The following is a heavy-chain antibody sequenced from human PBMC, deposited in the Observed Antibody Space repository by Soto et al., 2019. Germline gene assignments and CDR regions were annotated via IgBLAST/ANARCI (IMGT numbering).Heavy chain of an antibody. D-gene: IGHD3-3*01. CDR3: ARGRSGTLDY. CDR1: GDNVSSDSSA. CDR2: TSYRFKWYN. Sequence: SETLSLTGVSSGDNVSSDSSAWNWIRQSQSRSLEWLGRTSYRFKWYNDYAVSLRSRIAINPDISKNQFSLQLSPVTPEDTAVYYCARGRSGTLDYWGQGILVTFSS. J-gene: IGHJ4*01. V-gene: IGHV6-1*01.